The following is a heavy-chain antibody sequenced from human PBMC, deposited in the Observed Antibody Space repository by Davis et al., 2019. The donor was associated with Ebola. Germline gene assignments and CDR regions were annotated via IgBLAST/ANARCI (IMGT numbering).Heavy chain of an antibody. D-gene: IGHD3-9*01. CDR3: ARGCDILTGLYGMDV. J-gene: IGHJ6*02. V-gene: IGHV4-34*01. CDR1: GGSFSGYY. CDR2: INHSGST. Sequence: SETLSLTCAVYGGSFSGYYWSWIRQPPGKGLEWIGEINHSGSTNYNPSLKSRVTISVDTSKNQFSLKLSSVTAADTAVYYCARGCDILTGLYGMDVWGQGTTVTVSS.